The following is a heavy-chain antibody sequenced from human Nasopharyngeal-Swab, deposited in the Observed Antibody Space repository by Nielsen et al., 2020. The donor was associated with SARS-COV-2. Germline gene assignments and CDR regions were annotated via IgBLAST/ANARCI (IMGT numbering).Heavy chain of an antibody. D-gene: IGHD6-13*01. CDR3: ASQWTAAGTLDY. V-gene: IGHV3-43*02. Sequence: GESLKIPCAASGFTFDDYALQWVRQAPGKGLEWVSLISGDGGSTYYADSVKGRFTISRDNNKNSLYLQMNSLRAEDTALYYCASQWTAAGTLDYWGQGTLVTVSS. CDR2: ISGDGGST. CDR1: GFTFDDYA. J-gene: IGHJ4*02.